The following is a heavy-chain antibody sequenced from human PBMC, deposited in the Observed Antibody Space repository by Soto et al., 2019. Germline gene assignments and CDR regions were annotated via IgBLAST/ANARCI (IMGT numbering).Heavy chain of an antibody. Sequence: GESLKISCKGSGYIFPNYWSGWVRQMPGHGLEWMAIIYPGDSETTYSPSFQGRVTVSADKSTRTAYLQWSGLKASDTATYYCARHRRAIVATTDPLDIWGQGTKVTVSS. CDR2: IYPGDSET. D-gene: IGHD3-16*02. J-gene: IGHJ3*02. CDR3: ARHRRAIVATTDPLDI. CDR1: GYIFPNYW. V-gene: IGHV5-51*01.